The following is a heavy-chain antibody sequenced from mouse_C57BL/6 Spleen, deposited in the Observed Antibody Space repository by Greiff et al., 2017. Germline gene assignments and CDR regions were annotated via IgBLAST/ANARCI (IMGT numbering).Heavy chain of an antibody. CDR3: ARSRDYCGSPDYAMDY. J-gene: IGHJ4*01. Sequence: EVKLQESGPVLVKPGASVKMSCKASGYTFTDYYMNWVKQSHGKSLEWIGVINPYNGGTSYNQKFKGKATLTVDKSSSTAYMELNSLTSEDSAVYYCARSRDYCGSPDYAMDYWGQGTSVTVSS. D-gene: IGHD1-1*01. V-gene: IGHV1-19*01. CDR1: GYTFTDYY. CDR2: INPYNGGT.